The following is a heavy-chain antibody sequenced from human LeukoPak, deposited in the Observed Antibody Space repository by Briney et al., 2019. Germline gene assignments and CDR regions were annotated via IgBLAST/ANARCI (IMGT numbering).Heavy chain of an antibody. Sequence: SETLSLTCTVSGGSISSSSYYWGWIRQPPGKGLEWIGSIYYSGSTYYNPSLKSRVTISVDTSRNQFSLKLSSVTAADTAVYYCARDRGVRDYWGQGTLVTVSS. J-gene: IGHJ4*02. CDR3: ARDRGVRDY. CDR2: IYYSGST. CDR1: GGSISSSSYY. D-gene: IGHD1-1*01. V-gene: IGHV4-39*07.